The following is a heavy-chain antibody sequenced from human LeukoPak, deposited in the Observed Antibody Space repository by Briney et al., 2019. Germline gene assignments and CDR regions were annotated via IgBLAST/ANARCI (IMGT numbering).Heavy chain of an antibody. CDR2: ISSSDDNT. D-gene: IGHD2-2*01. V-gene: IGHV3-23*01. CDR3: ARDTSTWYY. J-gene: IGHJ4*02. CDR1: GFTFSNYA. Sequence: GGSLRLSCAASGFTFSNYAMSWVRQAPGKGLEWVSSISSSDDNTYYADSVKGRFTISRDNSKNTLYLQINSLRADDTAVYYCARDTSTWYYWGQGTLVTVSS.